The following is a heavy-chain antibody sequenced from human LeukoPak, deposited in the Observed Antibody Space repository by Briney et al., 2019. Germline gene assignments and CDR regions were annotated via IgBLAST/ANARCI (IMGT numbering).Heavy chain of an antibody. Sequence: GASVKVSCKASGGTFSSYAISWVRQAPRQGLEWMGRIIPIFGIANYAQKFQGRVTITADKSTSTAYMELSSLRSEDTAVYNCAMGVVVTAIKGNFDYWGQGNLVTVSS. D-gene: IGHD2-21*02. CDR2: IIPIFGIA. J-gene: IGHJ4*02. V-gene: IGHV1-69*04. CDR1: GGTFSSYA. CDR3: AMGVVVTAIKGNFDY.